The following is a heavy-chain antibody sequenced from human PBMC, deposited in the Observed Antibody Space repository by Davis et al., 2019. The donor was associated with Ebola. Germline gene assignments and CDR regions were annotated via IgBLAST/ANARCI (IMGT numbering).Heavy chain of an antibody. J-gene: IGHJ4*02. CDR2: IIPILGIA. D-gene: IGHD1-1*01. Sequence: SVKVSCKASGGTFSSYAISWVRQAPGQGLEWMGRIIPILGIANYAQKFQGRVTMTTDTSTSTAYMELRSLRSDDTAVYYCARISTTFYPGIDYWGQGTLVTVSS. CDR1: GGTFSSYA. CDR3: ARISTTFYPGIDY. V-gene: IGHV1-69*04.